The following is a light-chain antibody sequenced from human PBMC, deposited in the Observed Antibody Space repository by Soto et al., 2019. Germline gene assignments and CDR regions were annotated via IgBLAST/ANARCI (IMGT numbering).Light chain of an antibody. V-gene: IGKV1-5*03. J-gene: IGKJ2*01. CDR1: QSISNW. CDR2: KAS. Sequence: DIQMTQSPPTLSASVGDRVTITCRASQSISNWLAWYQQKPGKAPKILIYKASTLESGVPSRFSGSGSGTEFTLTISSLQPDDFATYYCHQYYTYIYTFGQGTKLEI. CDR3: HQYYTYIYT.